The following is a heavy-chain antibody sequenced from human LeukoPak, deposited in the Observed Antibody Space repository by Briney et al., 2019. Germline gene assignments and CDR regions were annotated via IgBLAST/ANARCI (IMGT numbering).Heavy chain of an antibody. V-gene: IGHV3-15*01. Sequence: GGSLRLSCAASGFTFSNAWMSWVRQAPGKGLEWVGRTKSKTDGGTTDYAAPVKGRFTISRDDSKNTLYLQMNSLKTEDTAVYYCTTDRSVAAADYWGQGTLVTVSS. CDR1: GFTFSNAW. D-gene: IGHD6-13*01. CDR2: TKSKTDGGTT. J-gene: IGHJ4*02. CDR3: TTDRSVAAADY.